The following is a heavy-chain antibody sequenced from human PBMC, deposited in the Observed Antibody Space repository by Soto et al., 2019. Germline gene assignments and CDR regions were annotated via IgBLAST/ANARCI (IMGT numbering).Heavy chain of an antibody. CDR2: INPNXXGX. CDR1: GYTFTGYY. CDR3: ARVMKNYYDSSGYGY. D-gene: IGHD3-22*01. J-gene: IGHJ4*02. V-gene: IGHV1-2*02. Sequence: GASVKVSCKASGYTFTGYYMHLVRQAPGQGLEWMGWINPNXXGXXXXXKXXGRVTMTRDTSISTAYMELSRLRSDDTAVYYCARVMKNYYDSSGYGYWGQGTLVTVSS.